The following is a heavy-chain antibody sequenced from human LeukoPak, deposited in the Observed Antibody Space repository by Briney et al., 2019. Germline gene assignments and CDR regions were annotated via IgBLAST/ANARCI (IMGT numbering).Heavy chain of an antibody. Sequence: PSGTLSLTCAVYGGSFSGYYWSWIRQPPGKGLEWIGEINHSGSTNYNPSLKSRVTISVDTSKNQFSLKLSSVTAADTAVYYCARAEETGGWYYFDYWGQGTLVTVSS. D-gene: IGHD6-19*01. V-gene: IGHV4-34*01. CDR2: INHSGST. J-gene: IGHJ4*02. CDR3: ARAEETGGWYYFDY. CDR1: GGSFSGYY.